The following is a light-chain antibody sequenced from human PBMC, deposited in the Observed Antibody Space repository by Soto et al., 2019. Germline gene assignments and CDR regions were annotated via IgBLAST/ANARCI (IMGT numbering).Light chain of an antibody. V-gene: IGKV1-5*01. CDR1: QTISEW. Sequence: DIQMTQSPSTLSASIGDRVTMTCRASQTISEWLAWYQQKPGKAPKVLTYDASSLESGVPSRFSGSGSGTEFTLIISSLQPDDFATYYCQQYNSSPWTFGQRTKVDIK. CDR2: DAS. J-gene: IGKJ1*01. CDR3: QQYNSSPWT.